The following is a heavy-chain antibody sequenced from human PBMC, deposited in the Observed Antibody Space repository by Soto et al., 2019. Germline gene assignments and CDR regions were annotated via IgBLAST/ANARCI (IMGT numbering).Heavy chain of an antibody. Sequence: ASVKVSCKASGYTFANSDINWVRQVTGQGLEWMGWMNPGSGNTGYAQKFQGRVTMTRDTSTTTAYMEFSSLSSDDTAVYYCARVLRSTSSASFDVWAKRTAVTVSS. CDR3: ARVLRSTSSASFDV. J-gene: IGHJ6*04. V-gene: IGHV1-8*01. CDR1: GYTFANSD. D-gene: IGHD6-6*01. CDR2: MNPGSGNT.